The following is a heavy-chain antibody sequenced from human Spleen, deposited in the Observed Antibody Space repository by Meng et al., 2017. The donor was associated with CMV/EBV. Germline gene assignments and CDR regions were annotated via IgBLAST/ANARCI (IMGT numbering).Heavy chain of an antibody. Sequence: GESLKISCVASGFIFSGYEMNWVRQAPGKGLEWVAVISYDGSNKYYADSVKGRFTISRDNSKNTLDLQMNSLRGEDTAMYYCARPCDYSSYYYAMDVWGQGTTVTVSS. V-gene: IGHV3-30-3*01. J-gene: IGHJ6*02. CDR1: GFIFSGYE. CDR3: ARPCDYSSYYYAMDV. D-gene: IGHD4-11*01. CDR2: ISYDGSNK.